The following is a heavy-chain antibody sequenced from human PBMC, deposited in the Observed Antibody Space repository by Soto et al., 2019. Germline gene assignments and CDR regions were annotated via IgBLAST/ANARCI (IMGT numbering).Heavy chain of an antibody. Sequence: QVKLVQSGAEVKKPGASVKVSCKASGYTFTSYDISWVRQATGQGLEWMGWMNPNTGNTGYAQKCQGRITMTKNTTLSTDYKERSSLRYEETVVYYSARERSGKLTNWGQGTLVTVSS. V-gene: IGHV1-8*01. J-gene: IGHJ4*02. CDR1: GYTFTSYD. CDR3: ARERSGKLTN. CDR2: MNPNTGNT. D-gene: IGHD5-12*01.